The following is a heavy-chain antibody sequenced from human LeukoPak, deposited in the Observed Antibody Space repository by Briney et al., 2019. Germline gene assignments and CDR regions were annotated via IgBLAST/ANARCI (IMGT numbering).Heavy chain of an antibody. J-gene: IGHJ4*02. CDR3: ARSNFGGNVHFDY. V-gene: IGHV1-8*02. Sequence: ASVKASCKASGYSFTSYDINWVRQATGQGLEWIGWMNPNSGDADYTQKFKGRVTFTRDTSTRTAYMEVNSLGSEDTAVYYCARSNFGGNVHFDYWGQGTLVTVSS. D-gene: IGHD4-23*01. CDR2: MNPNSGDA. CDR1: GYSFTSYD.